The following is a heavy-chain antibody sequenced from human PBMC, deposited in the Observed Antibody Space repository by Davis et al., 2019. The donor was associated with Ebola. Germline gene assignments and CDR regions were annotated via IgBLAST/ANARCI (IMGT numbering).Heavy chain of an antibody. CDR2: ISTGSSTI. V-gene: IGHV3-48*01. D-gene: IGHD3-3*01. CDR1: GFTFSSYY. J-gene: IGHJ5*02. CDR3: AKGPPLEWFDP. Sequence: GESLKISCAASGFTFSSYYMNWVRQAPGKGLEWVSYISTGSSTIYYADSVKGRFTISRDNAKNTLYLQMNSLRAEDTAVYYCAKGPPLEWFDPWGQGTLVTVSS.